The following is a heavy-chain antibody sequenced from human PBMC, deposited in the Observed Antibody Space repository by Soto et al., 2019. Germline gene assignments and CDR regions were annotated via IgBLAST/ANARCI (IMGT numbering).Heavy chain of an antibody. V-gene: IGHV3-23*01. J-gene: IGHJ3*02. CDR1: GFTFGSSA. CDR3: AKDHSGSYVLPVFDI. D-gene: IGHD1-26*01. CDR2: ISGSGGST. Sequence: GGSLRLSCAASGFTFGSSAMSWVRQAPGKGLEWVSAISGSGGSTYYADSVKGRFTISRDNSKNTLYLQMNSLRAEDTAVYYCAKDHSGSYVLPVFDIWGQGTMVTGSS.